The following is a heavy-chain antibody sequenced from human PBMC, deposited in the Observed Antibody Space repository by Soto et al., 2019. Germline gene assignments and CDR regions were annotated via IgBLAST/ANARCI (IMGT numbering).Heavy chain of an antibody. CDR3: AKGRGQNWNFDY. CDR1: GFTFSSYA. J-gene: IGHJ4*02. CDR2: ISGSGGAA. Sequence: EVQLLESGGGSVQPGGSLRLSCAASGFTFSSYAMHWVRRPPGKGLEWVSSISGSGGAAYYADSVKGRFSISRDSLENTLYLQMNSLKAEDTAVYYCAKGRGQNWNFDYWGKGTLVTVSP. V-gene: IGHV3-23*01. D-gene: IGHD1-1*01.